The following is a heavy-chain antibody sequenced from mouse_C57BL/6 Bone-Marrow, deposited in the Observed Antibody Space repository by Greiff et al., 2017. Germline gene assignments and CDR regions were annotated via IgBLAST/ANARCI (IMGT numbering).Heavy chain of an antibody. D-gene: IGHD1-1*01. CDR1: GYTFTSYW. CDR3: AREGLLRY. V-gene: IGHV1-72*01. Sequence: QVQLQQPGAELVKPGASVKLSCTASGYTFTSYWMHWVRQTPGRGLEWIGRIGPNSGGTKYNEKFKSKATLTVDKPSSTAYMQLSSLTSEDSAVYYCAREGLLRYWGQGTLVTVSA. J-gene: IGHJ3*01. CDR2: IGPNSGGT.